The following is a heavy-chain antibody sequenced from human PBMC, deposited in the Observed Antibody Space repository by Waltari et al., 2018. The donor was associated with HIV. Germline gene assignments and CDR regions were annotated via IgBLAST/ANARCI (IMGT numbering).Heavy chain of an antibody. V-gene: IGHV4-34*02. J-gene: IGHJ6*02. Sequence: VHLQQSGADPVKPSETLFLTCFLSGGSFGGFKRTWVGKSPGKGLEWIGASDPIVASRVNPPLKRRITISIDTSRSHFALKLSPVSPADTAVYYCARGPSLRAFRGNLYFNSSLDVWGQGTTVTVSS. CDR1: GGSFGGFK. D-gene: IGHD1-1*01. CDR3: ARGPSLRAFRGNLYFNSSLDV. CDR2: SDPIVAS.